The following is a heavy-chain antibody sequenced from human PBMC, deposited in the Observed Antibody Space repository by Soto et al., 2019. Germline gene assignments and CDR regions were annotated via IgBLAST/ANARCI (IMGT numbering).Heavy chain of an antibody. V-gene: IGHV4-59*01. CDR3: ARTTTLENYFDY. CDR1: GGSFSSYY. CDR2: IYYTVSI. J-gene: IGHJ4*02. Sequence: SETLSLTCTVSGGSFSSYYWSWIRQPPGKGLEWIGYIYYTVSIIYNPSLKSRVNVSVDMSMKQFSLKLNSVTAADTAVYYCARTTTLENYFDYWGQGTLVTVSS. D-gene: IGHD2-15*01.